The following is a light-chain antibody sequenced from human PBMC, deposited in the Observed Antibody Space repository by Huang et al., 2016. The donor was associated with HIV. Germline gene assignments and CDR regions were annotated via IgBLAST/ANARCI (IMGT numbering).Light chain of an antibody. CDR1: QSVGGN. CDR3: QQYDNWPIT. J-gene: IGKJ5*01. V-gene: IGKV3-15*01. Sequence: EIVMTQSPATLSVSPGERATLSCRASQSVGGNLAWYQQKPGQAPRLLLFGASTSAPGIPARFSGSGSGAEFTLTLSSLQSEDFAVYYCQQYDNWPITFGQGTRLDIK. CDR2: GAS.